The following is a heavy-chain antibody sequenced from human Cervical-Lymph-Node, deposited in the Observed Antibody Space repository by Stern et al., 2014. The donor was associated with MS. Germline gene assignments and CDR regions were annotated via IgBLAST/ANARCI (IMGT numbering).Heavy chain of an antibody. CDR3: ARIAAAGPFDY. CDR2: IYSGGST. D-gene: IGHD6-13*01. V-gene: IGHV3-66*01. Sequence: EVQLEESGGGLVQPGGSLRLSCAASGITVSINYMIWVRQAPGKGLEWVSVIYSGGSTYYADSVKGRFNISRDNSKNTLYLQMNSLRAEDTAVYYCARIAAAGPFDYWGQGTLVTVSS. J-gene: IGHJ4*02. CDR1: GITVSINY.